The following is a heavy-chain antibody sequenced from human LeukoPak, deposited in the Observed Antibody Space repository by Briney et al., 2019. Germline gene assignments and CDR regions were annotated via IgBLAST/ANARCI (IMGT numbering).Heavy chain of an antibody. D-gene: IGHD6-13*01. Sequence: SETLSLTCTVSGGSISSSSYYWGWIRQPPGKGLEWIGSIYYSGSTYYNPSLKSRVTISVGTSKNQFSLKLSSVTAADTAVYYCARDDIAAAGPFDYWGQGTLVTVSS. V-gene: IGHV4-39*07. CDR3: ARDDIAAAGPFDY. CDR2: IYYSGST. CDR1: GGSISSSSYY. J-gene: IGHJ4*02.